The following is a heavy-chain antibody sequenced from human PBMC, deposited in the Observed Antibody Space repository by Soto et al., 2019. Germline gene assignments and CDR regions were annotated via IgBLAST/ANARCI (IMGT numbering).Heavy chain of an antibody. CDR3: ARDRWLRYSGYDWHFDY. D-gene: IGHD5-12*01. CDR2: ISSGGGNI. CDR1: GFHFSSYE. J-gene: IGHJ4*02. V-gene: IGHV3-48*03. Sequence: EVQLVESGGVLVQPGESLRLSCAASGFHFSSYEMNWVRQAPGKGLEWVAYISSGGGNIYYAESVKGRFTISRDNATNSVDLQMNSLRAEDPAVYYCARDRWLRYSGYDWHFDYWGQGPLVTVSS.